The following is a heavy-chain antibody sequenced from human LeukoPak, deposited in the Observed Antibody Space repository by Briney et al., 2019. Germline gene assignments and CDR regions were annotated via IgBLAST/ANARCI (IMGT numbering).Heavy chain of an antibody. D-gene: IGHD5-24*01. CDR2: IYYSGST. CDR3: ARDGEMGTIENYFDY. Sequence: SETLSLTCTVSGYSISSGYYWGWIWQPAGKGLEWIGSIYYSGSTHYNPSLKSRVTISVDTSKNQFSLKLSSVTAADTAVYYCARDGEMGTIENYFDYWGQGTLVTVSS. V-gene: IGHV4-38-2*02. J-gene: IGHJ4*02. CDR1: GYSISSGYY.